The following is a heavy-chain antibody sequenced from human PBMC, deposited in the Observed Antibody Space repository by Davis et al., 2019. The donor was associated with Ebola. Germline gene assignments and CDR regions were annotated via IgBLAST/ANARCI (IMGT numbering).Heavy chain of an antibody. V-gene: IGHV4-31*03. CDR3: ARGRVIASAFDI. D-gene: IGHD2-21*01. CDR1: GGSISSGGYY. J-gene: IGHJ3*02. CDR2: IYYSGST. Sequence: PSETLSLTCTVSGGSISSGGYYWSWIRQHPGKGLEWIGYIYYSGSTYYNPSLKSRVTISVDTSKNQFSLKLSSVTAADTAVYYCARGRVIASAFDIWGQGTMVTVSS.